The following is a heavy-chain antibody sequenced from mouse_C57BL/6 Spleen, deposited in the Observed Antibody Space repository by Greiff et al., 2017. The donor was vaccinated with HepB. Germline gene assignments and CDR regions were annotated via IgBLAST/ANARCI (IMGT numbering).Heavy chain of an antibody. D-gene: IGHD1-1*01. J-gene: IGHJ2*01. CDR2: IYPGSGST. Sequence: QVQLQQPGAELVKPGASVKMSCKASGYTFTSYWITWVKQRPGQGLEWIGDIYPGSGSTNYNEKFKSKATLTVDTSSSTAYVQLSSLTSEDSAVYYCARMDYGSSSNVDYWGQGATLTVSS. V-gene: IGHV1-55*01. CDR3: ARMDYGSSSNVDY. CDR1: GYTFTSYW.